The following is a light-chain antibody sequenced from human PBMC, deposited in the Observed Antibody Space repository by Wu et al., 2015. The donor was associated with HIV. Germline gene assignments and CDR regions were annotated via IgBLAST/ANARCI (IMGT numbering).Light chain of an antibody. Sequence: AIEMIQSPPSLSASPGDSVTILCRASQSIKKNLSWYQEKPGKAPKLLIFAASSSQSGVSSKFTGSGSGTEFTLTISNLQPEDVATYYCLQDYSSPFTFGQGTKV. J-gene: IGKJ3*01. V-gene: IGKV1-6*02. CDR3: LQDYSSPFT. CDR1: QSIKKN. CDR2: AAS.